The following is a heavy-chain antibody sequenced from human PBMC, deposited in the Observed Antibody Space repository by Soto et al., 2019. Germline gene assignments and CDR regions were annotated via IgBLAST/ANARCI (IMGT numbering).Heavy chain of an antibody. V-gene: IGHV3-23*01. D-gene: IGHD2-8*02. CDR1: GFTCSSYD. CDR2: ILVGGST. Sequence: PGGSLRLSCAASGFTCSSYDMSWVRQAPGKGLEWVSTILVGGSTYYADSVKGRFTISRDNSKNTLYLQMNSLTAGDTAVYYCAKATATGGGAFDICGQGTMVT. CDR3: AKATATGGGAFDI. J-gene: IGHJ3*02.